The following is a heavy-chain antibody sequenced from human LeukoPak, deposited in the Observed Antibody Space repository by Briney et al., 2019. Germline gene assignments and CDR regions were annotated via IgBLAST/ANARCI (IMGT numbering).Heavy chain of an antibody. CDR3: ATPYCSSISCLDVFNM. V-gene: IGHV4-31*03. J-gene: IGHJ3*02. D-gene: IGHD2-2*01. Sequence: PSQTLSLTSNVSGVSVSDGRYYWTWIRQHPAKGLEWIGYKYYTGSAKYNPSLKSRLTISVDTSKNQFSLQLSSVTAADTATYYCATPYCSSISCLDVFNMWGQGTRVTVSS. CDR1: GVSVSDGRYY. CDR2: KYYTGSA.